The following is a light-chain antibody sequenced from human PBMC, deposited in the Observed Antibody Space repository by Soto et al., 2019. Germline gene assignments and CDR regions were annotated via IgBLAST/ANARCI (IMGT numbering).Light chain of an antibody. V-gene: IGLV4-69*01. Sequence: QPVLTQSPSASASLGASVKLTCTLRSGHSSYAIAWHQQQPEKGPRYLMKLNSDGSHSKGDGIPDRFSGSSSGAERYLTISSLQSEDAADYYCQTWGTGIHVFGTGTKVTVL. J-gene: IGLJ1*01. CDR1: SGHSSYA. CDR2: LNSDGSH. CDR3: QTWGTGIHV.